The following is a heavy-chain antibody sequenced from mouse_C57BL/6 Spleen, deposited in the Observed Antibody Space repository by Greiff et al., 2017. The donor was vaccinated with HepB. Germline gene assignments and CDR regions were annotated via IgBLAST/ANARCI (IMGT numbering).Heavy chain of an antibody. CDR2: INPGSGGT. J-gene: IGHJ1*03. D-gene: IGHD1-1*01. Sequence: QVQLQQSGAELVRPGTSVKVSCKASGYAFTNYLIEWVKQRPGQGLEWIGVINPGSGGTNYNEKFKGKATLTADKSSSTAYMQLSSLTSEDSAVYFCARGGHYYGSSRGYFDVWGTGTTVTVSS. V-gene: IGHV1-54*01. CDR1: GYAFTNYL. CDR3: ARGGHYYGSSRGYFDV.